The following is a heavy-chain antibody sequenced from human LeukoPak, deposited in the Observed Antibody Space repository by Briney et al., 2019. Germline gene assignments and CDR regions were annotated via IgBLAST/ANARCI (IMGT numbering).Heavy chain of an antibody. V-gene: IGHV3-23*01. D-gene: IGHD3-3*01. CDR1: GFTFSSYA. J-gene: IGHJ4*02. CDR3: AKDILRFLEWLSDY. CDR2: ISGSGGSR. Sequence: GGSLRLSCAASGFTFSSYAMSWVRQAPGKGLEWVSAISGSGGSRYYADSVKGRFTISRDNSKNTLYLQMNSLRAEDTAVYYCAKDILRFLEWLSDYWGQGTLVTVSS.